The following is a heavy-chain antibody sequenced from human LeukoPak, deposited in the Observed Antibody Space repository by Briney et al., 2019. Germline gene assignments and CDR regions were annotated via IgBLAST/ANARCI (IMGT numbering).Heavy chain of an antibody. CDR3: ARDPLQYHDLLTGSQPQYYFDF. CDR2: INPNSGGT. CDR1: GYTFTGYY. V-gene: IGHV1-2*02. J-gene: IGHJ4*02. D-gene: IGHD3-9*01. Sequence: ASVKVSCKASGYTFTGYYMHWVRQAPGQGLEWMGWINPNSGGTNYAQEFQGRVTITRDTSANTAYMQLSSLRSEDMAVYYCARDPLQYHDLLTGSQPQYYFDFWGQGTLVTVSS.